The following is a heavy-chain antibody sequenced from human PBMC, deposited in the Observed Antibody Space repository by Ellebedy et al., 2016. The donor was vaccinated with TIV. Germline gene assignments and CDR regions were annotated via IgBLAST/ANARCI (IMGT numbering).Heavy chain of an antibody. CDR3: ARGRWLQPYFDY. CDR1: SGSISSGGYYISSGGYY. Sequence: MPSETLSLTCTVSSGSISSGGYYISSGGYYWSWIRQLPGKGLEWIGYIYYTGSTYYNPSLKSRLIISVDTSKNQFSLKLTSVTAADTAVYYCARGRWLQPYFDYWGQGTPVTVSS. CDR2: IYYTGST. J-gene: IGHJ4*02. D-gene: IGHD5-24*01. V-gene: IGHV4-31*03.